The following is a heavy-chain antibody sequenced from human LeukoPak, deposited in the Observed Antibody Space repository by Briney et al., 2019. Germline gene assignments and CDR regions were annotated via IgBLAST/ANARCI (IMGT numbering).Heavy chain of an antibody. J-gene: IGHJ5*02. CDR3: ANAYT. D-gene: IGHD3-16*01. CDR2: ISTSGGST. Sequence: GGSLRLSCTASGFTFGDYVMSWVRQAPGKGLEWVSTISTSGGSTYYADSVKGRFTISRDNSKNTLYLQMNSLRAEDTALYYCANAYTCGQGTLVTVSS. V-gene: IGHV3-23*01. CDR1: GFTFGDYV.